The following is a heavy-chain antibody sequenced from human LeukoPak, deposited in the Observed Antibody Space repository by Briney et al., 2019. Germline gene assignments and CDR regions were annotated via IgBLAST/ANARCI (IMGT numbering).Heavy chain of an antibody. D-gene: IGHD5-12*01. CDR2: IIPIFGTA. Sequence: WASVRVSCKASGGTFSSYAISWVRQAPGQGLEWMGGIIPIFGTANYAQKFQGRVTITADESTSTAYMELSSLRSEDTAVYYCARGGMDTPATWGYFDYWGQGTLVTVSS. CDR3: ARGGMDTPATWGYFDY. J-gene: IGHJ4*02. CDR1: GGTFSSYA. V-gene: IGHV1-69*13.